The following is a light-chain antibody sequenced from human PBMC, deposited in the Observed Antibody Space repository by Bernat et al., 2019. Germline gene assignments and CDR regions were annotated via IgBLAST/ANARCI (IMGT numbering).Light chain of an antibody. J-gene: IGLJ3*02. V-gene: IGLV2-14*03. CDR2: DVT. Sequence: QSALTQPASVSGSPGQSITLSCTGTSSDIGNTNYISWYQQQPGKAPKLIIYDVTDWPSGVSNRFSGSKSGNTASLTISGLQPEDESHYYCASYTTTNTLVFGGGTKLTVL. CDR3: ASYTTTNTLV. CDR1: SSDIGNTNY.